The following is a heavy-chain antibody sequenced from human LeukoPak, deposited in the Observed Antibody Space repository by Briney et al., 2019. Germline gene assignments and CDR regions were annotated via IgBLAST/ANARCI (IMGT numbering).Heavy chain of an antibody. CDR2: IYYSGST. CDR3: ARIAALVDYYMDV. J-gene: IGHJ6*03. CDR1: GGSISSYY. V-gene: IGHV4-59*01. Sequence: SETLSLTCTVSGGSISSYYWSWIRQPPGKGLEWIGHIYYSGSTNYNPSLKSRVTISVDTSKNQFSLKLSSVTAADTAVYYCARIAALVDYYMDVWGKGTTVTVSS. D-gene: IGHD6-6*01.